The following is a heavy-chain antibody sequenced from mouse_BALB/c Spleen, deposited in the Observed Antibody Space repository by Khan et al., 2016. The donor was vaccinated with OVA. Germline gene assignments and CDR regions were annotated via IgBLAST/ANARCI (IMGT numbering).Heavy chain of an antibody. CDR1: GFNIRDYY. J-gene: IGHJ3*01. V-gene: IGHV14-1*02. D-gene: IGHD2-1*01. CDR3: ARRGYGNYWFAY. CDR2: IDPENGHT. Sequence: EVQLQESGAELVRPGALVKLSCKASGFNIRDYYMHWVKQRPDQGLELIGWIDPENGHTIYDPKFQGKASITADTSSNTAYLQLSSLTSEDTAVCYCARRGYGNYWFAYWGQGTLVTVSA.